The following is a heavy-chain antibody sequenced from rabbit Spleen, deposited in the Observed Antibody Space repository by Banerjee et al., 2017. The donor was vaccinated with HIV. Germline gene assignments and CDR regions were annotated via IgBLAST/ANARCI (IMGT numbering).Heavy chain of an antibody. CDR3: ARNTGGGGGGAGFLVATRLDL. CDR2: IDPVFGIT. D-gene: IGHD1-1*01. J-gene: IGHJ3*01. CDR1: GFTLSSYY. V-gene: IGHV1S7*01. Sequence: QLKESGGGLVQPGGSLKLSCKASGFTLSSYYMNWVRQAPGKGLEWIGYIDPVFGITYYANWVNGRFSISRENTQNTVSLQMNSLTAADTATYFCARNTGGGGGGAGFLVATRLDLWGPGTLVTVS.